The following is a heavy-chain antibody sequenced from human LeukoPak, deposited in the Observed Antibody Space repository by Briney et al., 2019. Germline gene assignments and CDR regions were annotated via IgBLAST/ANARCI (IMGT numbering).Heavy chain of an antibody. CDR1: GFTFSSYG. Sequence: GRSLRLSCAASGFTFSSYGMHWVRQAPGKGLEWVANMNPDGSGNYYVDSVKGRFTVSRDNAKNSVYLQMNGLRAEDTAVYYCGRDPAWGAIDYWGQGTLVTVSS. V-gene: IGHV3-7*01. CDR3: GRDPAWGAIDY. J-gene: IGHJ4*02. CDR2: MNPDGSGN. D-gene: IGHD7-27*01.